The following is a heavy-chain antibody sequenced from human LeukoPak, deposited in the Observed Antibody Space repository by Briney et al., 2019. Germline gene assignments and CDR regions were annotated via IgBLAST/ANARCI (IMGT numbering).Heavy chain of an antibody. Sequence: GGSLRLSCAASGFTFSSYAMHWVRQAPGKGLEWVAVISYDGSNKYYADSVKGRFTISRDNSKNTLYLQMNSLRAEGTAVYYCARSGYSSATDYWGQGTLVTVSS. J-gene: IGHJ4*02. V-gene: IGHV3-30*04. D-gene: IGHD6-19*01. CDR2: ISYDGSNK. CDR1: GFTFSSYA. CDR3: ARSGYSSATDY.